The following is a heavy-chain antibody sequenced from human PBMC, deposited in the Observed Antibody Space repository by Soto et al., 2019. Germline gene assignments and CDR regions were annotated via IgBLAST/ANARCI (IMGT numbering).Heavy chain of an antibody. CDR2: IYPGDSDT. CDR1: GYSFTSYW. Sequence: GESLKISCKGSGYSFTSYWIAWVRQMPGKGLECIGIIYPGDSDTRYSPSFQGQVTISADKSINAAYLHWSSLKASDTAIYYCTKGGFRSGAYWGQGTLVTVSS. D-gene: IGHD6-19*01. J-gene: IGHJ4*02. CDR3: TKGGFRSGAY. V-gene: IGHV5-51*01.